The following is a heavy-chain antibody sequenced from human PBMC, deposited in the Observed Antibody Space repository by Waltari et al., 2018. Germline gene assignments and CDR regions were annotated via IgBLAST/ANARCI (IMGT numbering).Heavy chain of an antibody. CDR2: IFSDGRT. V-gene: IGHV3-53*01. CDR1: GFTVCSNY. J-gene: IGHJ4*02. CDR3: ARDSRGGLFFDY. Sequence: EVQLVESGGGFIQSGGSLRLSCAASGFTVCSNYMSWVRQAPGKGLEWVSVIFSDGRTCYADSVKGRFTISRDNSKNTLYLQINSLRAEDTAVYYCARDSRGGLFFDYWGQGTLVTVSS.